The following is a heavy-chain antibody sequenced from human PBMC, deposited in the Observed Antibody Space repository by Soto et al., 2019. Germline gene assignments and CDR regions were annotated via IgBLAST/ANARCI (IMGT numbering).Heavy chain of an antibody. CDR3: ARALQGFEYSSSSVWFDP. CDR2: INPNSGGT. Sequence: ASVKVSCKASGYTFTGYYMHWVRQAPGQGLEWMGWINPNSGGTNYAQKFQGWVTMTRDTSISTAYMELSRLRSDDTAVYYCARALQGFEYSSSSVWFDPWGQGTLVTVSS. CDR1: GYTFTGYY. J-gene: IGHJ5*02. D-gene: IGHD6-6*01. V-gene: IGHV1-2*04.